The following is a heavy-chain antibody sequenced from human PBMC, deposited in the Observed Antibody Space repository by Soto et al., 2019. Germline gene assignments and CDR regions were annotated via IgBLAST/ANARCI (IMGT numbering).Heavy chain of an antibody. D-gene: IGHD1-26*01. J-gene: IGHJ4*02. CDR2: INPNSGGT. CDR1: GYTFTGYY. V-gene: IGHV1-2*02. CDR3: ARVPIVGATIDY. Sequence: WASVKVSCKASGYTFTGYYMHWVRQAPGQGLEWMGWINPNSGGTNYAQKFQGRVTMTRDTSISTAYMELSRLRSDDTAVYYCARVPIVGATIDYWGQGTLVTVSS.